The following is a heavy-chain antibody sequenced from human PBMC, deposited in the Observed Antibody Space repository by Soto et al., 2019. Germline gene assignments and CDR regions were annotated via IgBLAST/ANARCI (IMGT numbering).Heavy chain of an antibody. CDR1: GFTFSSYG. V-gene: IGHV3-33*01. Sequence: GGSLRLSCAASGFTFSSYGMHWVRQAPGKGLEWVAVIWYDGSNKYYADSVKGRFTISRDNSKNTLYLQMNSLRAEDTAVYYCARQRSGDDPTSYYYCGMDVWGQGTTVTVSS. D-gene: IGHD1-1*01. CDR3: ARQRSGDDPTSYYYCGMDV. CDR2: IWYDGSNK. J-gene: IGHJ6*02.